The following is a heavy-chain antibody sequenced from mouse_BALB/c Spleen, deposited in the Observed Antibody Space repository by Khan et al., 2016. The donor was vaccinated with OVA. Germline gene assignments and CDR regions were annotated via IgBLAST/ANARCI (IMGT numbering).Heavy chain of an antibody. D-gene: IGHD1-2*01. CDR2: ISYSGST. Sequence: EVQLQESGPGLVKPSQSLSLTCTVTGYSITSGYGWNWIRQLPGNKLEWMGYISYSGSTNYNPSLKSRISITRDTSKNQSYLQLNSVTTAVTASYYRARTARIKYWGQGTTLTVSS. CDR1: GYSITSGYG. V-gene: IGHV3-2*02. J-gene: IGHJ2*01. CDR3: ARTARIKY.